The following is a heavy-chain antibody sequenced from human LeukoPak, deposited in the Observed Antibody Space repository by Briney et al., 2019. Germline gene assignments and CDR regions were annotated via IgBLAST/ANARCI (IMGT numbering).Heavy chain of an antibody. J-gene: IGHJ4*02. D-gene: IGHD5-24*01. V-gene: IGHV1-46*01. CDR3: ATGPGEVATIGDY. Sequence: GASVNVSCKASGYTFTGYYMHWVRQAPGQGLEWMGIINPSGGSTSYAQKVQGRVTMTRDTSTSTVYMELSSLRSEDTAVYYCATGPGEVATIGDYWGQGTLVTVSS. CDR1: GYTFTGYY. CDR2: INPSGGST.